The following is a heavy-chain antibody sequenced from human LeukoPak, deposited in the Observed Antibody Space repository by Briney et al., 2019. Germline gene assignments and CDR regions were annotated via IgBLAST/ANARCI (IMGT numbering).Heavy chain of an antibody. CDR3: ARAPQLLWFGELLVYFDY. V-gene: IGHV1-2*02. CDR2: INPNSGDT. Sequence: ASVKVSCKAPGNTFTGYYIHWVRQAPGQGLEWMGWINPNSGDTNFAQKFQGRVTMTRDTSISTAYMELSRLTSDDTAVYYCARAPQLLWFGELLVYFDYWGQGTLVTVSS. D-gene: IGHD3-10*01. J-gene: IGHJ4*02. CDR1: GNTFTGYY.